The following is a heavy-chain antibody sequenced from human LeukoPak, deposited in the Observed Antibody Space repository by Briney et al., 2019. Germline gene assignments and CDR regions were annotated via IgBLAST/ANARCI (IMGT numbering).Heavy chain of an antibody. CDR3: ARELPVTH. J-gene: IGHJ4*02. CDR2: ISSSSSYI. Sequence: GGSLRLSCAASGFTFSSYSMNWVRQAPGKGLEWVSSISSSSSYIYYAHSVEGRFTISRDNAKHSLYPQMNRLRAEHPAVSDCARELPVTHWGQGTLVTVSS. D-gene: IGHD4-17*01. CDR1: GFTFSSYS. V-gene: IGHV3-21*01.